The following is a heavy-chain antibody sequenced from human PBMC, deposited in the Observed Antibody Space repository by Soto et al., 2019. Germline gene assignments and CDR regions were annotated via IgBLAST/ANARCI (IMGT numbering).Heavy chain of an antibody. V-gene: IGHV3-15*07. CDR1: GFTFSNAW. CDR3: TTAEFRFGYGYYGMDV. D-gene: IGHD3-10*01. Sequence: PGGSLRLSCAASGFTFSNAWMNRVRQAPGKGLEWVGRIKSKTDGGTTDYAAPVKGRFTISRDDSKNTLYLQMNSLKTEDTAVYYCTTAEFRFGYGYYGMDVWGQGTTVTVSS. J-gene: IGHJ6*02. CDR2: IKSKTDGGTT.